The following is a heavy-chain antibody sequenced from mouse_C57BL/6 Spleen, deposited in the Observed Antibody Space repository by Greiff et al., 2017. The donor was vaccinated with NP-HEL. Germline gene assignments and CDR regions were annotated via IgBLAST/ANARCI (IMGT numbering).Heavy chain of an antibody. J-gene: IGHJ2*01. D-gene: IGHD2-4*01. CDR2: INPYNGGT. CDR1: GYTFTDYY. V-gene: IGHV1-19*01. CDR3: ARGIYYDYFDY. Sequence: EVQLQESGPVLVKPGASVKMSCKASGYTFTDYYMNWVKQSHGKSLEWIGVINPYNGGTSYNQKFKGKATLTVDKSSSTAYMELNSLTSEDSAVYYCARGIYYDYFDYWGQGTTLTVSS.